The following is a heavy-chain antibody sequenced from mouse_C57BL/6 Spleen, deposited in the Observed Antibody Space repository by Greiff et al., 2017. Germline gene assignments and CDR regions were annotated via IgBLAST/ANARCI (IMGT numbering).Heavy chain of an antibody. CDR3: ARSYGSSYWDFDD. J-gene: IGHJ1*03. Sequence: EVQLQQSGPELVTPGASVKISCKASGYTFTDYYMHWVKQSHGQSLEWIGDINPNNGGTRYNQKFKGKATLTVDKSSSTAYMELRSLTSEDAAVYYCARSYGSSYWDFDDWGTGTTVTVSS. V-gene: IGHV1-26*01. CDR1: GYTFTDYY. D-gene: IGHD1-1*01. CDR2: INPNNGGT.